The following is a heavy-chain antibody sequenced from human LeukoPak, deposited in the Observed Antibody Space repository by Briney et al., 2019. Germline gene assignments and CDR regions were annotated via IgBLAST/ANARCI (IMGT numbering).Heavy chain of an antibody. D-gene: IGHD3-22*01. Sequence: SETLSLTCSVSGGSISNYYWSWVRQPAGKGLEWIGRIYSSGDTNYNLSLTSRVTISLDKSKNQLSLKVTSVTPADTAVYYCVRERVGYDTSGRGPRFDCWGQGTLVTVSS. CDR2: IYSSGDT. CDR1: GGSISNYY. V-gene: IGHV4-4*07. J-gene: IGHJ4*02. CDR3: VRERVGYDTSGRGPRFDC.